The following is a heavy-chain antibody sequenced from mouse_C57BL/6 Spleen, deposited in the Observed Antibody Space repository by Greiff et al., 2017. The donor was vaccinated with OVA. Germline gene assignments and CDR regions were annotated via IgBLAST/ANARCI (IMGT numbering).Heavy chain of an antibody. J-gene: IGHJ1*03. CDR2: FHPYNDDT. Sequence: VKVVESGAELVKPGASVKMSCKASGYTFTTYPIEWMKQNHGKSLEWIGNFHPYNDDTKYNEKFKGKATLTVEKSSSTVYLELSRLTSDDSAVYYCARNYYGSSYEYFDVWGTGTTVTVSS. CDR1: GYTFTTYP. D-gene: IGHD1-1*01. V-gene: IGHV1-47*01. CDR3: ARNYYGSSYEYFDV.